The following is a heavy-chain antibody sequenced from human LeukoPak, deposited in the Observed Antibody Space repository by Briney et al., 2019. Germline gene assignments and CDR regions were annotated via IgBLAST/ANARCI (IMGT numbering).Heavy chain of an antibody. V-gene: IGHV1-18*01. J-gene: IGHJ5*02. Sequence: ASVKVSCKASGYTFTSYGISWVRQAPGQGLEWMGWISAYNGNTNYAQKLQGRVTMTTDTSTSTAYMELRSLRSDDTAVYYCARDRDYCSSTSCYADNWIDPWGQGTLVTVSS. D-gene: IGHD2-2*01. CDR3: ARDRDYCSSTSCYADNWIDP. CDR2: ISAYNGNT. CDR1: GYTFTSYG.